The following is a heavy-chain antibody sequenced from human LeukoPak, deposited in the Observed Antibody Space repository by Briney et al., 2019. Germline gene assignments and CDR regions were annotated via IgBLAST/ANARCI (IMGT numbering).Heavy chain of an antibody. D-gene: IGHD6-13*01. V-gene: IGHV4-59*01. CDR3: AGEETKPGSWDWFDP. Sequence: HSETLSLTCTVSVFSISSYHWRWLRQPPGKGLEGIMNIYNSGWTNYNPSLKSRVNISVDTSKKQFSLKLSSVTAADTAVYYFAGEETKPGSWDWFDPWGQGTLVTVSS. J-gene: IGHJ5*02. CDR1: VFSISSYH. CDR2: IYNSGWT.